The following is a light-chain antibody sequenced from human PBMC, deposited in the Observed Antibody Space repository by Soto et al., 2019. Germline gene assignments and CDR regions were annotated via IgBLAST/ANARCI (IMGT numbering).Light chain of an antibody. Sequence: EIVMTQSPATLSVSPGERATLSCRASQSVSSNLAWYQQKPGQPPRHLIYGASTRATGIPARFSGSGSGTEFTLTISSLHSEDFAVYYCQHYNNWPRTFGQGTKVEIK. V-gene: IGKV3-15*01. CDR2: GAS. CDR3: QHYNNWPRT. CDR1: QSVSSN. J-gene: IGKJ1*01.